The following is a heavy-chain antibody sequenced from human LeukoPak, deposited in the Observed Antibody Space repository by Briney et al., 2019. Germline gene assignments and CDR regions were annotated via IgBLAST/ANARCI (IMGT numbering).Heavy chain of an antibody. CDR1: GYTFTGYY. CDR2: INPNSGGT. V-gene: IGHV1-2*02. Sequence: ASVKVSCKASGYTFTGYYMHWVRQAPGQGLEWMGWINPNSGGTNYAQKFQGRVTMTRDTSISTAYMELSRLRSDDTAVYYCARDPDDYGGNSAAFDTWGQGTMVTVSS. J-gene: IGHJ3*02. D-gene: IGHD4-23*01. CDR3: ARDPDDYGGNSAAFDT.